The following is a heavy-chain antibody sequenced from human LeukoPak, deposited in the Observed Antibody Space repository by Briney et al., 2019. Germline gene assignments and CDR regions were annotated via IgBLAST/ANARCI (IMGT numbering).Heavy chain of an antibody. CDR3: AGSDILTGYYFDP. CDR1: GGSISSGGYY. D-gene: IGHD3-9*01. CDR2: IYHSGST. V-gene: IGHV4-30-2*01. J-gene: IGHJ5*02. Sequence: SQTLSLTCTVSGGSISSGGYYWSWIRQPPGKGLEWIGYIYHSGSTYYNPSLKSRVTISVDRSKNQFSLKLSSVTAADTAVYYCAGSDILTGYYFDPWGQGTLVTVSS.